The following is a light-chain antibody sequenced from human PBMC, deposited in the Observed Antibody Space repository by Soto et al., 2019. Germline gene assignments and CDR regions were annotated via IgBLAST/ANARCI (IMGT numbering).Light chain of an antibody. CDR3: QQRSNWPLT. CDR1: QSVSSY. J-gene: IGKJ4*01. CDR2: DAS. V-gene: IGKV3-11*01. Sequence: EIGLTQSAATLSWSPGERPTLYSAASQSVSSYLAWYQQKNGQAPRILIYDASNRATGIPARFSGSGSGTDFTLTISSLEPEDFAVYYCQQRSNWPLTFGGGTKVDIK.